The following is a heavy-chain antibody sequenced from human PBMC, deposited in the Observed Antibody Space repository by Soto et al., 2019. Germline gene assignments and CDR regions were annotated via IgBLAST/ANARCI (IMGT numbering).Heavy chain of an antibody. CDR3: AREAIIVIAAPEYYFDY. V-gene: IGHV3-66*01. CDR2: IYSGGYT. CDR1: GFEVRNTD. Sequence: PGDSLSHSFETSGFEVRNTDMSGVRQAPGKGLEWVSVIYSGGYTNYADSVKGRFIVSRDSPKNTLYLQMDSLRAEDTAVYYCAREAIIVIAAPEYYFDYWGQGT. D-gene: IGHD3-22*01. J-gene: IGHJ4*02.